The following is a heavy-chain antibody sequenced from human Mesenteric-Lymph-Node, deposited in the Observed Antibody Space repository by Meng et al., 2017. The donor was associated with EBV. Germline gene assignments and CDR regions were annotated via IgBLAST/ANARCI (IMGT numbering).Heavy chain of an antibody. D-gene: IGHD3-16*01. CDR1: GGSFSNYY. Sequence: VQLKLWCAGLLKRSGILSLTCAVYGGSFSNYYWTWILQPPGKGLEWIGEVNHAGTTIYIPSLESRVSISFDTSKNQFSLKLTSVTAADTAVYFCAALGSFASSIDPWGQGTLVTVSS. CDR2: VNHAGTT. V-gene: IGHV4-34*01. CDR3: AALGSFASSIDP. J-gene: IGHJ5*02.